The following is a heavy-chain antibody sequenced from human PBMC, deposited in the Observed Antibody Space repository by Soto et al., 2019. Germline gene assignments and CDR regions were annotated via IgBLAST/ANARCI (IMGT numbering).Heavy chain of an antibody. J-gene: IGHJ4*02. D-gene: IGHD1-1*01. Sequence: PSETLSLTCTVSGGSISSYYWSWIRQPPGKGLEWIGYIYYSGSTNYNPSLKSRVTISVDTSKNQFSLKLSSVTAADTAVYYCAREAANWNYFDYWGQGTLVTAPQ. V-gene: IGHV4-59*01. CDR3: AREAANWNYFDY. CDR2: IYYSGST. CDR1: GGSISSYY.